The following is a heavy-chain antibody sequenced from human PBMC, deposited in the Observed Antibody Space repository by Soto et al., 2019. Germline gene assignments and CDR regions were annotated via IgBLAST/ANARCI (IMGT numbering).Heavy chain of an antibody. D-gene: IGHD6-19*01. CDR3: AGGSLAVAGVRDY. CDR2: IYYSGHT. CDR1: GGSFSSSYY. V-gene: IGHV4-39*01. J-gene: IGHJ4*02. Sequence: PSETLSLTCAVSGGSFSSSYYWGWLRQPPGKGLEWLGNIYYSGHTYYNPSLKSRFAMSVDTSKNQFSLTLTSVTAADTAVYYCAGGSLAVAGVRDYWGQGTLVTVSS.